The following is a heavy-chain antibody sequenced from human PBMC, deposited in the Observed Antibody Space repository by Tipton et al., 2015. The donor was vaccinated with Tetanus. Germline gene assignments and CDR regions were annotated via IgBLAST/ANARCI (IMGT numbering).Heavy chain of an antibody. V-gene: IGHV3-30-3*01. J-gene: IGHJ5*02. D-gene: IGHD3-22*01. Sequence: QVQLVQSGGGVVQPGRSLRLSCAASGFTFSSYAMHWVRQAPGKGLEWVAVISYDGSNKYYADSGKGRFTISRDNSKNTLYLQMNSLRAEDTAVYYCARERDYYDLASWGQGTLVPVSS. CDR2: ISYDGSNK. CDR1: GFTFSSYA. CDR3: ARERDYYDLAS.